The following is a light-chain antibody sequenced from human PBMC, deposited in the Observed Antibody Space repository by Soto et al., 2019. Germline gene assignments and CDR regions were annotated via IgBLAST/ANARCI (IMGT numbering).Light chain of an antibody. CDR3: CSYAGTYTLRV. Sequence: QSALTQPRSVSGSPGQSVTISCTGTSSDVGGYNYVSWYQHHPGKAPKLVIYDVSKRPSGVPDRFSGSKSGNTASLTISGLQAEDEADYYCCSYAGTYTLRVFGGGTKLTVL. CDR1: SSDVGGYNY. CDR2: DVS. J-gene: IGLJ2*01. V-gene: IGLV2-11*01.